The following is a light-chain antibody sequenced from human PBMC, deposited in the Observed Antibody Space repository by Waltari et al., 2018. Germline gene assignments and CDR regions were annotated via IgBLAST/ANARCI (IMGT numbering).Light chain of an antibody. CDR1: SPNLGGNT. CDR3: ATWDDSLSGPV. V-gene: IGLV1-44*01. CDR2: NGN. Sequence: QSVLTQPPSVSGAPGQRVTISASGSSPNLGGNTLHWYQQLPGRAPKLPIYNGNRRPSGVPDRFSESKSGTSDSLAITGLQSEDEADYYCATWDDSLSGPVFGGGTKLTVL. J-gene: IGLJ3*02.